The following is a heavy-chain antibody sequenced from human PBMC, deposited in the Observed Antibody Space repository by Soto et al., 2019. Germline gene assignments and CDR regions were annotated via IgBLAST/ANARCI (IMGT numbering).Heavy chain of an antibody. CDR3: TRYASRDSSARGWFDP. CDR1: VLPFRIFP. D-gene: IGHD6-13*01. J-gene: IGHJ5*02. Sequence: WGHLRLSFASSVLPFRIFPLTGVRKAPGKGLEWVSTISSNSAYIYYTDALSGRFTISRDNAKNSLHLHMNSLRAEDRAVYYCTRYASRDSSARGWFDPWGPGTMVTVSS. V-gene: IGHV3-21*01. CDR2: ISSNSAYI.